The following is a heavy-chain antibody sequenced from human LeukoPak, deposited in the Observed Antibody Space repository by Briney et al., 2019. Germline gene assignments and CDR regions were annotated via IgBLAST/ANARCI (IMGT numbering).Heavy chain of an antibody. J-gene: IGHJ5*02. V-gene: IGHV4-38-2*02. CDR2: IYHSGST. Sequence: SETLSLTCTVSGYSISSGFYWGWIRQPPGKGLECIGSIYHSGSTYYNPSLKSRVTISVDTSKNQFSLKLSSVTAADTAVYYCARRRSLTMVRGVIMNWFDPWGQGTLVTVSS. CDR3: ARRRSLTMVRGVIMNWFDP. D-gene: IGHD3-10*01. CDR1: GYSISSGFY.